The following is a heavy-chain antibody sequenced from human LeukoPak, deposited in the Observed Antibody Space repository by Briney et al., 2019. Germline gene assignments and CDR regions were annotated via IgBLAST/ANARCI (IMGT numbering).Heavy chain of an antibody. CDR2: ISDSGGRT. Sequence: GGSLRLSCAVSGITLSNYGMSWVRQAPGKGLEWVAGISDSGGRTNYADSVKGRFTISRDNPKNTLYLQMNSLRAEDTAVYFWAKRGVVIRVILVGFHKEAYYFDSWGQGALVTVSS. J-gene: IGHJ4*02. CDR1: GITLSNYG. D-gene: IGHD3-22*01. CDR3: AKRGVVIRVILVGFHKEAYYFDS. V-gene: IGHV3-23*01.